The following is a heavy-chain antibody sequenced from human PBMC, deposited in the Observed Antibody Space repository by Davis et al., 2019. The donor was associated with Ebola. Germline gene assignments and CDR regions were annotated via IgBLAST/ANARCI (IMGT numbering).Heavy chain of an antibody. V-gene: IGHV3-53*01. CDR3: GGNSYYYYGMDV. D-gene: IGHD4-23*01. CDR2: IYSGGST. Sequence: GGSLRLSCAASGFTVSSNYMSWVRQAPGKGLEWVSVIYSGGSTYYADSVKGRFTISRDNSKNTLYLQMNSLRAEDTAVYYCGGNSYYYYGMDVWGKGTTVTVSS. J-gene: IGHJ6*04. CDR1: GFTVSSNY.